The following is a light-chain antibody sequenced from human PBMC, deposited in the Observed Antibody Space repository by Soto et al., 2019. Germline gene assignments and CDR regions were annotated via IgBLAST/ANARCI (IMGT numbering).Light chain of an antibody. CDR1: QSVSSN. CDR2: GAS. Sequence: EIVLAQSPGTLSLSPGERATLSCRASQSVSSNYLAWYQRKPGQAPRLLIYGASTRATGIPARFSGSGSGTEFTLTISSLQSEDFAVYYCQQYNNWPRTFGQGTKVDIK. CDR3: QQYNNWPRT. V-gene: IGKV3-15*01. J-gene: IGKJ1*01.